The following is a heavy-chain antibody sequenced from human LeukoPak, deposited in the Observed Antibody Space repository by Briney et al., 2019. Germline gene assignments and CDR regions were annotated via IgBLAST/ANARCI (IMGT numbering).Heavy chain of an antibody. V-gene: IGHV5-51*01. D-gene: IGHD2-2*01. Sequence: GESLKISCKGSGYSFTSYWIGWVRQMPGKGLEWMGIIYPDNSDTRYSPSFQGQVTISADKSISTAYLQWSSLKASDTAMYYCARHRDQRINRDAFDIWGQGTMVTVSS. CDR2: IYPDNSDT. J-gene: IGHJ3*02. CDR3: ARHRDQRINRDAFDI. CDR1: GYSFTSYW.